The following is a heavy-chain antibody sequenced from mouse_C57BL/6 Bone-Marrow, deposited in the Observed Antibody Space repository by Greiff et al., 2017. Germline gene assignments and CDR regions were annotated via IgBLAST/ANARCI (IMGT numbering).Heavy chain of an antibody. V-gene: IGHV1-76*01. CDR3: ASRGHY. CDR1: GYTFTDYY. Sequence: QVQLQQSGAELVRPGASVKLSCKASGYTFTDYYINWVKQRPGQGIEWIARIYPGSGNTYYNEKFKGKATLTAEKSSSTAYMQLSSLTSEDSAVYFCASRGHYWGQGTTLTVSS. J-gene: IGHJ2*01. CDR2: IYPGSGNT.